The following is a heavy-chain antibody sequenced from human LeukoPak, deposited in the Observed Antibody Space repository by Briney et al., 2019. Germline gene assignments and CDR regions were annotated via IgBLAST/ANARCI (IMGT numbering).Heavy chain of an antibody. Sequence: SDTLSLTCTVSGGPISSYYWSWIRQPPGKGLEWIGYIYYSGSTNYNPSLKSRVTISVDTSKKQFSLKVSSVTAADTAIYYCARKGLTGGLDYWGQGTLVTVSS. V-gene: IGHV4-59*07. D-gene: IGHD2-8*02. CDR2: IYYSGST. CDR1: GGPISSYY. J-gene: IGHJ4*02. CDR3: ARKGLTGGLDY.